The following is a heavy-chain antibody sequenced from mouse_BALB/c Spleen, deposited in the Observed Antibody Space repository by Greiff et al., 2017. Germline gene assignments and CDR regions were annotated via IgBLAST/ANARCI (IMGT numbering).Heavy chain of an antibody. J-gene: IGHJ1*01. V-gene: IGHV5-17*02. Sequence: EVMLVESGGGLVQPGGSRKLSCAASGFTFSSFGMHWVRQAPEKGLEWVAYISSGSSTIYYADTVKGRFTISRDNPKNTLFLQMTSLRSEDTAMYYCARSPAYYRYDWYFDVWGAGTTVTVSS. D-gene: IGHD2-14*01. CDR1: GFTFSSFG. CDR3: ARSPAYYRYDWYFDV. CDR2: ISSGSSTI.